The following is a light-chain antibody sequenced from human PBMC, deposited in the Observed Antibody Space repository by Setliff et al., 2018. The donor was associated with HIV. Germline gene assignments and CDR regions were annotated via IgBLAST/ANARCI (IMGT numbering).Light chain of an antibody. CDR3: SSYTNSGTL. Sequence: QSALTQPASVSGSPGQSITISCTGTSSDIGANNYVSWYQQHPDTAPKLILYDVIKRPSGISNRFSGSKSGNTASLTISGLQAEDEADYYCSSYTNSGTLIGGGTKATVL. CDR1: SSDIGANNY. CDR2: DVI. J-gene: IGLJ2*01. V-gene: IGLV2-14*03.